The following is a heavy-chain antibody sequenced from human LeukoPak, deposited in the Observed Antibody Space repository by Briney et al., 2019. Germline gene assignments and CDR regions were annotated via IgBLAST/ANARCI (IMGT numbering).Heavy chain of an antibody. J-gene: IGHJ4*02. CDR2: IRHDGSNK. V-gene: IGHV3-30*02. D-gene: IGHD5-18*01. CDR3: AKDRAKGRGYSYGYNDY. CDR1: GFTFSSYG. Sequence: PGGSLRLSCAASGFTFSSYGMHWVRQAPGKGLEWVAFIRHDGSNKYYADSVKGRFTISRDNSKHTLYLQMNSLRAEDTAVYYCAKDRAKGRGYSYGYNDYWGQGTLVTVSS.